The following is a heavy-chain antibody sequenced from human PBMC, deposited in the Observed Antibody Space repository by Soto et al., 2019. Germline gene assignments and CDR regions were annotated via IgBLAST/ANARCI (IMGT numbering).Heavy chain of an antibody. J-gene: IGHJ5*02. CDR3: ASGSRGVKYNWFDP. CDR1: GGTFSSCA. D-gene: IGHD3-10*01. CDR2: IIPIFGTA. V-gene: IGHV1-69*06. Sequence: SVKVSCKASGGTFSSCAISWVRQAPGQGLEWMGGIIPIFGTANYAQKFQGRVTITADKSTSTAYMELSSLRSEDTAVYYCASGSRGVKYNWFDPWGQGTLVTVSS.